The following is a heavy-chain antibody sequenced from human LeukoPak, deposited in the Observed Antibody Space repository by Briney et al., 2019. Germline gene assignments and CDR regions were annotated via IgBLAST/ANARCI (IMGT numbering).Heavy chain of an antibody. Sequence: SETLSLTCTVSGGSISIFYWGWIRRPPGKGLEWVGYIISSGTTNYNPSSESRVTMLAGTSNNKSPLSRSSGTPEEQTLVYCARRVWREFFDLWGRGTLVTVSS. J-gene: IGHJ2*01. CDR1: GGSISIFY. CDR2: IISSGTT. V-gene: IGHV4-59*08. D-gene: IGHD3-3*01. CDR3: ARRVWREFFDL.